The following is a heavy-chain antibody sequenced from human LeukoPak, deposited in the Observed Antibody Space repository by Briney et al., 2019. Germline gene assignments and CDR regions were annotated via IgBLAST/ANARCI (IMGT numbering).Heavy chain of an antibody. CDR1: GDSISTHN. V-gene: IGHV4-59*11. CDR3: ARSGAKAVVLGWFDP. CDR2: IYSSGNT. Sequence: PSETLSLTCSVSGDSISTHNWNWIRQSPGKGLEWIGYIYSSGNTKYSPSLKSRVTISVDTSKNQFSLKLSAVTAADTAVYYCARSGAKAVVLGWFDPWGQGTLVTVSS. J-gene: IGHJ5*02. D-gene: IGHD7-27*01.